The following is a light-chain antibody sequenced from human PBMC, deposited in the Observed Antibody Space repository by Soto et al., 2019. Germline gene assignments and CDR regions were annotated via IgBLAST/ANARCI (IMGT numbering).Light chain of an antibody. J-gene: IGKJ4*01. Sequence: EIVLTQSPATLSLSPGERATLSCRASQSVSSYLAWYQQKPGQAPRLLIYDASNRATGSPARFSGSGSGTEFTLTISSLEHEDVAVYYCQQRSNWPPLTFGGGTKVEIK. V-gene: IGKV3-11*01. CDR1: QSVSSY. CDR2: DAS. CDR3: QQRSNWPPLT.